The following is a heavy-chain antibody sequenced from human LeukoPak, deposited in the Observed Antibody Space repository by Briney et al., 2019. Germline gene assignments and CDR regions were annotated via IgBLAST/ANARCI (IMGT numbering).Heavy chain of an antibody. CDR1: GGTFSSYA. V-gene: IGHV1-24*01. J-gene: IGHJ6*02. D-gene: IGHD3/OR15-3a*01. Sequence: GSSVKVSCKASGGTFSSYAISWVRQAPGQGLEWMGGFDPEDGETIYAQKFQGRVTMTEDTSTDTAYMELSSLRSEDTAVYYCATDFTRFLDSPHYYYGMDVWGQGTTVTVSS. CDR2: FDPEDGET. CDR3: ATDFTRFLDSPHYYYGMDV.